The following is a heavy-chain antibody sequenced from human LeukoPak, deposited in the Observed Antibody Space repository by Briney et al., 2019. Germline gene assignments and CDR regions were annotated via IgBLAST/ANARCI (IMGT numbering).Heavy chain of an antibody. Sequence: GGSLRLSCAASGFTFSGDWMSWVRQAPRKGLEWVANIKQDGSEKYYVDSVKGRFTISRDNAKNSLYLQMNSLRAEDTAVYYCARDKGDYDTSGSLFVFGGQGTLVTVSS. CDR1: GFTFSGDW. D-gene: IGHD3-22*01. J-gene: IGHJ4*02. CDR3: ARDKGDYDTSGSLFVF. V-gene: IGHV3-7*03. CDR2: IKQDGSEK.